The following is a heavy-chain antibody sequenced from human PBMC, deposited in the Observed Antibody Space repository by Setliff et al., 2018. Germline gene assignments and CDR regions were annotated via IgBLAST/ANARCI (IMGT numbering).Heavy chain of an antibody. CDR2: ITHDGSKT. V-gene: IGHV3-7*01. Sequence: LSLSCAGSGFAFNTYWMTRVRQAPGKGLEWVASITHDGSKTYYADSVKGRFTVSRDNAKNSLSLQMNSLRPEDTALYYCARGWGGMDVWGQGTTVTVSS. CDR3: ARGWGGMDV. J-gene: IGHJ6*02. D-gene: IGHD3-16*01. CDR1: GFAFNTYW.